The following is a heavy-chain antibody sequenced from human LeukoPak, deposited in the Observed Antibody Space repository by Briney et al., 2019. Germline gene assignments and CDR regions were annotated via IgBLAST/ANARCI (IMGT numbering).Heavy chain of an antibody. CDR2: IIPIFGTA. Sequence: SVKVSCKASGGTFSSYAISWVRQAPGQGLEWVGRIIPIFGTANYAQKFQGRVTITTDESTNTAYMELSSLRSEDTAVYYCASDRLRGVRAFDIWGQGTMVTVSS. CDR3: ASDRLRGVRAFDI. J-gene: IGHJ3*02. V-gene: IGHV1-69*05. D-gene: IGHD3-10*01. CDR1: GGTFSSYA.